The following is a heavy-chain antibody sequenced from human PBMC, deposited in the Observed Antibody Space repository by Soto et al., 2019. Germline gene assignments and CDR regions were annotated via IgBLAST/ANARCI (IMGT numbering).Heavy chain of an antibody. CDR2: IYNSGST. D-gene: IGHD1-26*01. CDR3: AIGGGHYYREDYFDS. J-gene: IGHJ4*02. V-gene: IGHV4-38-2*01. CDR1: GYSISRGIY. Sequence: SETLSLTCAVSGYSISRGIYWGWIRQPPGKGPEWLGGIYNSGSTYYNPSLKSRVTMSVDTSKDQFSLYLTAVTAADKAIYYCAIGGGHYYREDYFDSWGRGTLVTVSS.